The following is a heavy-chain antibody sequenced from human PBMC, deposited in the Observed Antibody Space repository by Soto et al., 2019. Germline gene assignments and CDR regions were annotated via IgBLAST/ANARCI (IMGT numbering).Heavy chain of an antibody. CDR2: ISSTSSAI. V-gene: IGHV3-48*02. J-gene: IGHJ4*02. CDR3: ARDGGYSGYDIDY. Sequence: EVQLVESGGGLVQPGGSLRLSCAASGFTLSSYSMNWVRQAPGKGLDWVAYISSTSSAIYYADSVKGRFTISRDNANNSLFLQMNGLRDEDTAVYYCARDGGYSGYDIDYWGLGTLVTVSS. CDR1: GFTLSSYS. D-gene: IGHD5-12*01.